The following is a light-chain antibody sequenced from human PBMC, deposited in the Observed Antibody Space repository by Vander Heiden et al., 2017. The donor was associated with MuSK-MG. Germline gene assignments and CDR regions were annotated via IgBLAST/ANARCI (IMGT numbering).Light chain of an antibody. CDR3: AAWDDSLSGVV. CDR1: SSNIGSNY. J-gene: IGLJ2*01. V-gene: IGLV1-47*01. CDR2: RNN. Sequence: QSVLTQPPSASGTPGQRVTISCSGSSSNIGSNYVYWYQQLPGTAPKLLSYRNNQRPSGVPDRLSGSKSGTSASLAISGLRSEDEADYYCAAWDDSLSGVVFGGGTKLTV.